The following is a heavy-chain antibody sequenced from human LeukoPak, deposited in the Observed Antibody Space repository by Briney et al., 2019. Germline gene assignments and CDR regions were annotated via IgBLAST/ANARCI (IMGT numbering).Heavy chain of an antibody. CDR3: ARSGRQWLVQTGADY. CDR1: GYSISSGYY. Sequence: SETLSLTCTVSGYSISSGYYWGWIRQPPGKGLEWIGSIYHSGSTYYNPSLKSRVTISVDTSKNQFSLKLSSVTAADTAVYYCARSGRQWLVQTGADYWGQGTLVTVSS. V-gene: IGHV4-38-2*02. J-gene: IGHJ4*02. CDR2: IYHSGST. D-gene: IGHD6-19*01.